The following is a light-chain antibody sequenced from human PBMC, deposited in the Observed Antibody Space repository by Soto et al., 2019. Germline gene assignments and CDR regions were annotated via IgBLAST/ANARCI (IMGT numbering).Light chain of an antibody. V-gene: IGKV4-1*01. CDR1: QSVLYSSNNKNY. CDR2: WAS. J-gene: IGKJ4*01. Sequence: DIVMTQSPDSLAVSLGERATINCKSSQSVLYSSNNKNYLAWYQLKPGQPPKLLIYWASTREYGVPERFSGSESGTDFTLTISSLQAEDVAIYYLQKYYTTPLTFGGGTRVEIK. CDR3: QKYYTTPLT.